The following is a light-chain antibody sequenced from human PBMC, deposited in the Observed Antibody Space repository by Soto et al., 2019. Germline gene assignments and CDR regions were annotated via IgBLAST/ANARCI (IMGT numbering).Light chain of an antibody. CDR2: DAS. V-gene: IGKV3-11*01. J-gene: IGKJ4*01. Sequence: IVLTQSPGTLSFSPWEIDTLSCRASQSVSSYLAWYQQKPGQAPRLLIYDASNRATGIPARFSGSGSGTDFTLTISSLEPEDFAVYYCQQRSIFGGGTKVDI. CDR3: QQRSI. CDR1: QSVSSY.